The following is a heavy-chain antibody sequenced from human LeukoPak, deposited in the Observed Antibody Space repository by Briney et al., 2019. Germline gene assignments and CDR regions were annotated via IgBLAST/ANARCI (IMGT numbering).Heavy chain of an antibody. CDR2: INPNSGGT. CDR3: AREGYCSGGSCGNWFDP. J-gene: IGHJ5*02. Sequence: GPSVKVSCKASGYTFTGYYMHWVRQAPGQGLEWMGCINPNSGGTNYAQKFQGRVTMTRDTSISTAYMELSRLRSDDTAVYYCAREGYCSGGSCGNWFDPWGQGTLVTVSS. CDR1: GYTFTGYY. V-gene: IGHV1-2*02. D-gene: IGHD2-15*01.